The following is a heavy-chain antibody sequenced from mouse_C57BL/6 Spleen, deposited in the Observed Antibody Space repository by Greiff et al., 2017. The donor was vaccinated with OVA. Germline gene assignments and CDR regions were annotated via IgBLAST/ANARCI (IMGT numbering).Heavy chain of an antibody. Sequence: VKVVESGAELARPGASVKMSCKASGYTFTSYTMHWVKQRPGQGLEWIGYINPSSGYTKYNQKFKDKATLTADKSSSTAYMQLSSLTSEDSAVYYCARYYEFSYAMDYWGQGTSVTVSS. CDR2: INPSSGYT. V-gene: IGHV1-4*01. CDR1: GYTFTSYT. CDR3: ARYYEFSYAMDY. J-gene: IGHJ4*01. D-gene: IGHD1-1*01.